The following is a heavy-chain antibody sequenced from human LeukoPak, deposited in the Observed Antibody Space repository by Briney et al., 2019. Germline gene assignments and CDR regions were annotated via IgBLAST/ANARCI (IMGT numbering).Heavy chain of an antibody. CDR1: GYTFRGYY. D-gene: IGHD3-9*01. V-gene: IGHV1-2*02. CDR3: ARGLTGSYNYYYYAMDV. CDR2: INPDSGGT. J-gene: IGHJ6*02. Sequence: ASVKVSCKASGYTFRGYYIHWVRQAPGQGLEWMGWINPDSGGTKYAQTFQGRVTMTRDTSISAAYMDLSRLTFDDTAIYYCARGLTGSYNYYYYAMDVWGQGTTVIVSS.